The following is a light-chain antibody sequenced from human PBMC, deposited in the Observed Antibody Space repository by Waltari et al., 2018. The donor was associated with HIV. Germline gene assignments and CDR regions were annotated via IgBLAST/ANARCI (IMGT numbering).Light chain of an antibody. CDR1: AVPKQY. Sequence: SYELTQPPSVSVSPGQTATITCSGDAVPKQYAYWYQQKPGPAPVLVIYKDSERPSGIPERFSGSSSGTTVTLTISGVQAEDEADYHCQSVDSSGSIWVFGGGTKLTVL. V-gene: IGLV3-25*03. CDR2: KDS. J-gene: IGLJ3*02. CDR3: QSVDSSGSIWV.